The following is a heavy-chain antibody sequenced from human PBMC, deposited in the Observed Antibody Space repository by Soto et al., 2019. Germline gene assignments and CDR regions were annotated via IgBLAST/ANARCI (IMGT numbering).Heavy chain of an antibody. D-gene: IGHD5-18*01. CDR1: GVSISSGGYS. CDR3: ARGAAMVDY. Sequence: QRQLQESGSGLVKPPQTLSLTCAVSGVSISSGGYSRGCIRQPPGKGLECIGYTSHSGSTYYNPSLKSRVTRSLDRSKTEFSLKLSSVTAADTAVYYGARGAAMVDYWGQGTLVTVS. J-gene: IGHJ4*02. CDR2: TSHSGST. V-gene: IGHV4-30-2*01.